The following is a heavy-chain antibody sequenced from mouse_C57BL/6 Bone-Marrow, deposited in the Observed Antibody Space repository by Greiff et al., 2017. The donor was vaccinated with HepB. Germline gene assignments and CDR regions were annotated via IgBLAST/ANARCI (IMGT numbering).Heavy chain of an antibody. D-gene: IGHD2-2*01. CDR1: GYSITSGYY. CDR2: ISYDGSN. J-gene: IGHJ3*01. CDR3: ACEATIMVTTAWFAC. V-gene: IGHV3-6*01. Sequence: EVQLQESGPGLVKPSQSLSLPCSVTGYSITSGYYWNWIRQFPGNKLEWMGYISYDGSNNYNPSLKNRISITRDTSKNQFFLTLNSVTTEDTATYYCACEATIMVTTAWFACWGQGTLVTVSA.